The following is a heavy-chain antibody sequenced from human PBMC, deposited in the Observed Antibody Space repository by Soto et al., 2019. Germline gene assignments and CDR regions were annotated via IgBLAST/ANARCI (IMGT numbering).Heavy chain of an antibody. CDR1: GFTFDYYS. Sequence: EPQLVESGGGLVQPGGSLRLSCATSGFTFDYYSMNWVRQAPGKGLEWVSGVSGSGAFTFYAASVEGRFTISRASSKNTVYLQMNSLRVEDTAMYCCAKEIYDFMGGNDRHSYTEYWGQGTLVTVSS. V-gene: IGHV3-23*04. J-gene: IGHJ4*02. CDR2: VSGSGAFT. CDR3: AKEIYDFMGGNDRHSYTEY. D-gene: IGHD3-16*02.